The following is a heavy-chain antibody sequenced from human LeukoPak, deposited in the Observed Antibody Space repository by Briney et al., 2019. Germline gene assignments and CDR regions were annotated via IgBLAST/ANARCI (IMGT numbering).Heavy chain of an antibody. CDR1: GFTFSSYS. Sequence: GGSLRLSCAASGFTFSSYSMNWVRQAPGKGLEWVSSISSSSSFIYYADSVKGRFTISRDNAQNSLYLQMNSLRAEDTAVYYCARETGTVNAFDIWGQGTMVTVSS. CDR3: ARETGTVNAFDI. D-gene: IGHD4-17*01. CDR2: ISSSSSFI. V-gene: IGHV3-21*01. J-gene: IGHJ3*02.